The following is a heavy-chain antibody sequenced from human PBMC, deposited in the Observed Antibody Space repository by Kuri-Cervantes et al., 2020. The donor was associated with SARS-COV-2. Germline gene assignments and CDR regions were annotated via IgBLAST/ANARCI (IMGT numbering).Heavy chain of an antibody. D-gene: IGHD6-19*01. CDR1: GYSFTSYW. V-gene: IGHV5-51*01. Sequence: GESLKISCKASGYSFTSYWIGWVRQMPGKGLEWMGIIYPGDSDTRYSPSFQGQVTISADKSISTAYLQWSSLKASDTAMYYCARQRGSGWGGYYYGMDVWGQGTTVTVSS. J-gene: IGHJ6*02. CDR2: IYPGDSDT. CDR3: ARQRGSGWGGYYYGMDV.